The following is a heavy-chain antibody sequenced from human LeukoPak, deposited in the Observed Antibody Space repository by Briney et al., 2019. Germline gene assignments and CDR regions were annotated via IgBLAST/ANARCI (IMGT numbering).Heavy chain of an antibody. CDR2: IYYSGST. Sequence: SETLSLTCTVSGGSISSGGYSWSRIRQHPGKGLEWIGYIYYSGSTYYNPSLKSRVTISVDTSKNQFSLKLSSVTAADTAVYYCARDRGVSSRFDPWGQGTLVTVSS. CDR3: ARDRGVSSRFDP. D-gene: IGHD3-10*01. CDR1: GGSISSGGYS. J-gene: IGHJ5*02. V-gene: IGHV4-31*03.